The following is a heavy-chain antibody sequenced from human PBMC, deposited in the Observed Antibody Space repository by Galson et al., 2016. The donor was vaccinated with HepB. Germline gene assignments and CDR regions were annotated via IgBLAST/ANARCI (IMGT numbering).Heavy chain of an antibody. Sequence: SLRLSCAASGFSFSTYGMHWVRQAPGKGLEWMALIWFDGNNDNYADSVKGRFTISRDNFKSTLYLQMNSLTAEDTAVYYCARDGHFHHPDYWGQGTLVTVSA. CDR1: GFSFSTYG. CDR3: ARDGHFHHPDY. V-gene: IGHV3-33*01. CDR2: IWFDGNND. J-gene: IGHJ4*02.